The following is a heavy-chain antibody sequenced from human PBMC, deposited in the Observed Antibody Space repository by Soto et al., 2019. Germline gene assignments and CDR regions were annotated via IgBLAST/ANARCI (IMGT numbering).Heavy chain of an antibody. V-gene: IGHV3-23*01. CDR2: ISVSGGST. D-gene: IGHD2-15*01. J-gene: IGHJ4*02. Sequence: LRLSCAASGFTFSNYAMSWVRQAPGKGLEWVSGISVSGGSTYYADSVKGRFTISRDNSKNTLYVQMNSLRVDDTAVYYCAKDAGSVCSGGSCYFQALDSWGQGTLVTVSS. CDR3: AKDAGSVCSGGSCYFQALDS. CDR1: GFTFSNYA.